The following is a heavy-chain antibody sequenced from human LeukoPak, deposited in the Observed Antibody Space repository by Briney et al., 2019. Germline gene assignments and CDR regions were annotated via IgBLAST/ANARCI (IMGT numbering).Heavy chain of an antibody. V-gene: IGHV3-13*01. CDR3: ARTFTSSRAHYYYYYYMGV. D-gene: IGHD2-2*01. J-gene: IGHJ6*03. CDR2: IGTAGDT. CDR1: GFTFSSYD. Sequence: GGSLRLSCAASGFTFSSYDRHWVRQATGKGLEWVSAIGTAGDTYYADSVKGRFTISRDNSKNTLYLQMSSLRAEDTAVYYCARTFTSSRAHYYYYYYMGVWGKGTTGTIS.